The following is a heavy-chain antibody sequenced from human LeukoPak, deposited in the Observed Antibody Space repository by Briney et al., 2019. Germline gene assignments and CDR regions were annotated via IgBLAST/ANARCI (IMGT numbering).Heavy chain of an antibody. V-gene: IGHV1-69-2*01. CDR2: VDPEDGET. CDR3: ATLSLTLRVWFDP. D-gene: IGHD1-14*01. Sequence: ASVKVSCKASGYTFTNYYMHWVRQAPGQGLEWMGPVDPEDGETIYAEKFQGRVTITADTSTDTAYMELSSLRSEDTAVYYCATLSLTLRVWFDPWGQGTLVTVSS. J-gene: IGHJ5*02. CDR1: GYTFTNYY.